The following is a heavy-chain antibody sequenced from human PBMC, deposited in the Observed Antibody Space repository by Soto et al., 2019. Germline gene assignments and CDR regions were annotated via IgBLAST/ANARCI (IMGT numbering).Heavy chain of an antibody. CDR2: ISPYSGYT. CDR1: GYSFMKYG. Sequence: ASVKVSCKGFGYSFMKYGINWVRQAPGQGLEWVGWISPYSGYTHSAQKFHGRLTLATDTAASTAYMELRILRSANTALYYCAREASVLIPAAQPSRFDSWGQGTLVTVSS. CDR3: AREASVLIPAAQPSRFDS. J-gene: IGHJ4*02. D-gene: IGHD2-2*01. V-gene: IGHV1-18*01.